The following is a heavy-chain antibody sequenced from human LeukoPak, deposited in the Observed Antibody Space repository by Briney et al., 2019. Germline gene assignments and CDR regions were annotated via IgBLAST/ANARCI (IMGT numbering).Heavy chain of an antibody. CDR1: GYTLTELS. CDR2: FYPEDGET. J-gene: IGHJ4*02. Sequence: GASVKVSCKVSGYTLTELSMHWVRQAPGKGLEWMGGFYPEDGETIYAQKFQGRVTMTEDTSTDTAYMDLSSLRSEDTAVYYCATMGENRYSGSYLPFWGQGTLVTVSS. V-gene: IGHV1-24*01. D-gene: IGHD1-26*01. CDR3: ATMGENRYSGSYLPF.